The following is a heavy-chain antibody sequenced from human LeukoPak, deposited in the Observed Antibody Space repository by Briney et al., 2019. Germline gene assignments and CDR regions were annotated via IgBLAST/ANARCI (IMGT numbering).Heavy chain of an antibody. J-gene: IGHJ5*02. CDR2: VYYTGST. D-gene: IGHD3-10*01. Sequence: PSETLSLTCTVSGGSIISFYWSWIRQPPGKGLEWIGYVYYTGSTNYNPSLKSRVTISINTSKNQFSLKLNSVTAADTAVYYCARGGDGWFDPWGQGTLVIVSS. CDR3: ARGGDGWFDP. V-gene: IGHV4-59*01. CDR1: GGSIISFY.